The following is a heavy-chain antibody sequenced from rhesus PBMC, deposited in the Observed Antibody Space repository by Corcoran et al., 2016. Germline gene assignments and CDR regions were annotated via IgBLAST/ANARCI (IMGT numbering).Heavy chain of an antibody. J-gene: IGHJ3*01. V-gene: IGHV4-99*02. Sequence: QVQLQESGPGLVKPSETLSLTCAVSGYSISSGYYWGWIRQPPGKGLEYIGYISGSSGSTYYNPSLKSRVTISNDPSKNQFSLKLSSVTAADTAVYYCARDAPGYYYAFDFWGQGLRVTVSS. CDR1: GYSISSGYY. CDR3: ARDAPGYYYAFDF. D-gene: IGHD3-34*01. CDR2: ISGSSGST.